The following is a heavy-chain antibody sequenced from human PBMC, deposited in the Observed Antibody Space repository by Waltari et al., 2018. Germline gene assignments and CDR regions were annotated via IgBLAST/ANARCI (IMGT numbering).Heavy chain of an antibody. CDR1: GFRLGAYW. CDR3: ARGSASYVRVWDS. V-gene: IGHV3-7*03. D-gene: IGHD1-26*01. J-gene: IGHJ5*02. CDR2: INFDGSAT. Sequence: VQLVESGGGLVQPGGSLRLSCAASGFRLGAYWMSWVRQAPGRGREVVANINFDGSATYVADSVIGRLSVSRDNAKNSLFLHMNNLRVEDTAVYFCARGSASYVRVWDSWGQGTLVTVSS.